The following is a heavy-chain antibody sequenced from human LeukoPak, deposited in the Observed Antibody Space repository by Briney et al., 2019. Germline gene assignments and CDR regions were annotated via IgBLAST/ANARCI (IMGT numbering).Heavy chain of an antibody. V-gene: IGHV3-30-3*01. CDR2: ISYDGSNK. CDR3: AKGFNYGSGRYEYYQH. Sequence: GRSLRLSCAASGFTFSSYAMHWVRQAPGKGLEWVAVISYDGSNKYYADSVKGRFTISRDNSKNTLYLQMNSLRAEDTAVYYCAKGFNYGSGRYEYYQHWGQGTLVTVSS. CDR1: GFTFSSYA. J-gene: IGHJ1*01. D-gene: IGHD3-10*01.